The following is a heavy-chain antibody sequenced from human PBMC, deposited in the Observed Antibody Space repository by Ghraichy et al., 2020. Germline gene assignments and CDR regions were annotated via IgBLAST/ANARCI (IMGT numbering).Heavy chain of an antibody. J-gene: IGHJ2*01. CDR1: GGSIISAGYY. V-gene: IGHV4-61*02. D-gene: IGHD3-3*01. Sequence: SDTLSLTCTVSGGSIISAGYYWSWIRQPAGKGLEWIGRIYTSESTNYNPSLKSRVTMSVDTSKNQFSLKLSSVTAADTAVYYCARAKSITIFGRTYWYFDLWGRGTLVTVSS. CDR3: ARAKSITIFGRTYWYFDL. CDR2: IYTSEST.